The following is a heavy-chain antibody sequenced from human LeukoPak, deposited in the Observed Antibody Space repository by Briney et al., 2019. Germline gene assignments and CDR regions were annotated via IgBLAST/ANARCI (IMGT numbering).Heavy chain of an antibody. J-gene: IGHJ4*02. D-gene: IGHD2-2*01. CDR2: ISWNSGSI. Sequence: GGSLRLSCAASGFAFDDYAMHWVRQAPGKGLEGVSGISWNSGSIGYADSVKGRFTISRDNAKNSLYLQMNSLRAEDTASYYCAKGYCSSISCLVDYWGQGTLVTVSS. CDR3: AKGYCSSISCLVDY. CDR1: GFAFDDYA. V-gene: IGHV3-9*01.